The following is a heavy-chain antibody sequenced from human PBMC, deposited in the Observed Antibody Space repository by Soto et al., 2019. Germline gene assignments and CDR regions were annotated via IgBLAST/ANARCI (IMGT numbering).Heavy chain of an antibody. D-gene: IGHD2-15*01. Sequence: SSETLSLTCAVYGGSFSGYYWSWIRQPPGKGLEWIGEINHSGSTNCNPSLKSRVTISVDTSKNQFSLKLSSVTAADTAVYYCAREGYCSGGSCYSRTLDYWGQGTLVTVSS. V-gene: IGHV4-34*01. CDR1: GGSFSGYY. CDR2: INHSGST. CDR3: AREGYCSGGSCYSRTLDY. J-gene: IGHJ4*02.